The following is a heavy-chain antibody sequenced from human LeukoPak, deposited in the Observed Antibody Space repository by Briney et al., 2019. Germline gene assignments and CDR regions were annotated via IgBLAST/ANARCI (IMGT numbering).Heavy chain of an antibody. J-gene: IGHJ3*02. V-gene: IGHV4-4*07. CDR3: GGQIVVVTVDAFDI. CDR2: IYTSGGT. D-gene: IGHD3-22*01. Sequence: PSESLSLTCAGFGPSLSDHYWSWIRQPAGKGLEWICRIYTSGGTNYNPSLKSRITMSVYTSKNQFSLKLSYITAADTAVYYCGGQIVVVTVDAFDIWGQGTMVTVSS. CDR1: GPSLSDHY.